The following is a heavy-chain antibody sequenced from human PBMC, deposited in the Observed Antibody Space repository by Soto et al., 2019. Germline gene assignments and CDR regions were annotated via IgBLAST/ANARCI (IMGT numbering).Heavy chain of an antibody. D-gene: IGHD2-15*01. CDR2: INPNSGGT. Sequence: ASVKVSCKASGYTFTGYYMHWVRQAPGQGLEWMGWINPNSGGTNYAQKFQGRVTMTRDTSISIAYMELSRLRSDDTAVYYCARSYCSGGSCRAFDPWGQGTLVTVSS. CDR3: ARSYCSGGSCRAFDP. V-gene: IGHV1-2*02. J-gene: IGHJ5*02. CDR1: GYTFTGYY.